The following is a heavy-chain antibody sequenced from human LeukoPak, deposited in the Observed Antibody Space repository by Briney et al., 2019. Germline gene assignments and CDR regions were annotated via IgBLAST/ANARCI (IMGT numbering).Heavy chain of an antibody. J-gene: IGHJ4*02. V-gene: IGHV1-46*01. Sequence: GASVKVSCKTSGYTFTKYYIHWVRQAPGQGLEWMGIISPSGSSTTYAQKFQGRVAMTRDMSTSTLYMEVSSLRSEDTAIYYCARGSIGSPRGSFDYWGQGTLVTVSS. D-gene: IGHD2-21*01. CDR1: GYTFTKYY. CDR3: ARGSIGSPRGSFDY. CDR2: ISPSGSST.